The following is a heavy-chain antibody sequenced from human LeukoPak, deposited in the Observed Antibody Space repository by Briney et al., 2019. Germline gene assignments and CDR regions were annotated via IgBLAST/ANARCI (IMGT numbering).Heavy chain of an antibody. D-gene: IGHD4-17*01. V-gene: IGHV4-34*01. CDR1: GGSFSGYY. CDR2: INHSGST. CDR3: ARVHGAAEFDY. J-gene: IGHJ4*02. Sequence: SETLSLTCAVYGGSFSGYYWSWIRQPPGKGLEWIGEINHSGSTNYNPSLKCRVTISVDTSKNQFSLKLSSVTAADTAVYYCARVHGAAEFDYWGQGTLVTVSS.